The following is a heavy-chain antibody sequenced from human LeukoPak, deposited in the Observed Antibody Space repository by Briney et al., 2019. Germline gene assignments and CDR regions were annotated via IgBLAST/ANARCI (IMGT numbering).Heavy chain of an antibody. D-gene: IGHD1-26*01. CDR1: GGSISSGGYS. CDR3: ARGRGAQPIDY. CDR2: IYHSGST. V-gene: IGHV4-30-2*01. J-gene: IGHJ4*02. Sequence: KPSETLSLTCAVSGGSISSGGYSWSWIRQPPGKGLEWIGYIYHSGSTYYNPSLKSRVTISVDRSKNQFSLKLSSVTAADTAVYYCARGRGAQPIDYWGQGTLVTVSS.